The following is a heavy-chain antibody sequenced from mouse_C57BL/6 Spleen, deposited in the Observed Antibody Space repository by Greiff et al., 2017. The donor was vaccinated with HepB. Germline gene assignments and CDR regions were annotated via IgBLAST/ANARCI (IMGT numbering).Heavy chain of an antibody. CDR1: GFTFSSYG. V-gene: IGHV5-6*02. D-gene: IGHD1-1*01. CDR2: ISSGGSYT. J-gene: IGHJ4*01. Sequence: EVKVVDSGGDLVKPGGSLKLSCAASGFTFSSYGMSWVRQTPDKRLEWVATISSGGSYTYYPDSVKGRFTISRDNAKNTLYLQMSSLKSEDTAMYYCARRDYYGSSSYYYAMDYWGQGTSVTVSS. CDR3: ARRDYYGSSSYYYAMDY.